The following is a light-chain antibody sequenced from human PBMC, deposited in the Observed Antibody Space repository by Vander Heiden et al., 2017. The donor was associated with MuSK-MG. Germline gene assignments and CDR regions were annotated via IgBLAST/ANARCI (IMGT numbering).Light chain of an antibody. Sequence: SSQLTQAPAVSVALGQTVRLTCRGSSLRSYSASWYQQKLGQAPVLVIYGKNNRPSGIPDRFSGSSSGNTASLTITGAQAEDEADYYCNSRDSSGNHLVVFGGGTKLTVL. J-gene: IGLJ2*01. V-gene: IGLV3-19*01. CDR2: GKN. CDR3: NSRDSSGNHLVV. CDR1: SLRSYS.